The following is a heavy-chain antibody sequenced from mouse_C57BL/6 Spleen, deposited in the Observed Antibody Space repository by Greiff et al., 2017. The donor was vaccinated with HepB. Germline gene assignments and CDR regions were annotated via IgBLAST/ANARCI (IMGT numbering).Heavy chain of an antibody. V-gene: IGHV1-69*01. J-gene: IGHJ3*01. CDR3: ARGEPEWCAY. CDR1: GYTFTSYW. CDR2: IDPSDSYT. Sequence: QVQLQQPGAELVMPGASVKLSCKASGYTFTSYWMHWVKQRPGQGLEWIGEIDPSDSYTNYNQKFKGKSTLTVDKSSSTAYMQLSSLTSEDSAVYYCARGEPEWCAYWGQGTLVTVSA.